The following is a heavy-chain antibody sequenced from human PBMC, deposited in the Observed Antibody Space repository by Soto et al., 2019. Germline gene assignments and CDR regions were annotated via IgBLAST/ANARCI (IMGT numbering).Heavy chain of an antibody. CDR3: ARSTRFLWSGYFDAFDI. J-gene: IGHJ3*02. Sequence: GGSLRLSCAASGFTVSSNYMSWVRQAPGKGLEWVSVIYSGGSTYYADSVKGRFTISRDNSKNTLYLQMNSLRAEDTAVYYCARSTRFLWSGYFDAFDIWGQGTMVTVSS. CDR1: GFTVSSNY. CDR2: IYSGGST. D-gene: IGHD3-3*01. V-gene: IGHV3-53*01.